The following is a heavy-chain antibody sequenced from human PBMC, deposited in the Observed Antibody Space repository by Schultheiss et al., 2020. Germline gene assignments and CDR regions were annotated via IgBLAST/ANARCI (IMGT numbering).Heavy chain of an antibody. J-gene: IGHJ4*02. CDR2: ISYDGSNK. D-gene: IGHD3-10*01. V-gene: IGHV3-30*03. CDR3: ARDRGGFYYGSGSWGYFDY. CDR1: GFTFSSYG. Sequence: GGSLRLSCAASGFTFSSYGMHWVRQAPGKGLEWVAVISYDGSNKYYADSVKGRFTISRDNSKNTLYLQMNSLRAEDTAVYYCARDRGGFYYGSGSWGYFDYWGQGTLVTVSS.